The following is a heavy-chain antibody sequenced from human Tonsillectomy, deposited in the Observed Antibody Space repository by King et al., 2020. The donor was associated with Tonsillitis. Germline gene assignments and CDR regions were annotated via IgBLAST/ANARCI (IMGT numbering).Heavy chain of an antibody. CDR2: IKQDGSEK. J-gene: IGHJ4*02. CDR3: ATHPYCGSYCYYDY. D-gene: IGHD2-21*01. V-gene: IGHV3-7*01. Sequence: VQLVESGGGLVQSGGSLRLSCVASGVTLSRYSMSWVRQAPGKGLEWVANIKQDGSEKNYVDSVKGRFTVSRDNAKNSLHLQMNSLRAEDTAVYYCATHPYCGSYCYYDYWGRGTLVTVPS. CDR1: GVTLSRYS.